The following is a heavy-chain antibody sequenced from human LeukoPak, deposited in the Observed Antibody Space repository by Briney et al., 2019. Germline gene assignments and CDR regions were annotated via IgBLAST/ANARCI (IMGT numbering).Heavy chain of an antibody. CDR2: INHIGST. D-gene: IGHD6-13*01. J-gene: IGHJ3*02. CDR3: ARDFKYSRSYSKAFDI. V-gene: IGHV4-34*01. CDR1: GGSFSGYY. Sequence: SETLSLTCAVYGGSFSGYYWSWIRQPPGKGLEWIGEINHIGSTNYNPSLKSRGTISVDTPNNQFSLKLRSVTAADTAVYYCARDFKYSRSYSKAFDIWGQGTMVTVS.